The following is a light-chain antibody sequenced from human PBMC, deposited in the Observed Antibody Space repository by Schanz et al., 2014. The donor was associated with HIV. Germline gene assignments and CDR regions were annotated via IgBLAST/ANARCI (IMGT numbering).Light chain of an antibody. J-gene: IGKJ4*01. CDR1: QSVKSNF. CDR3: QYFGNSGGT. V-gene: IGKV3-20*01. CDR2: GAS. Sequence: EIVLTQSPGTLSLSPGERGTLSCRASQSVKSNFIGWYQQKPGQAPRLLIFGASNRATGIPDRFSGSGSGTDFSLTISRLEPEDFAVYFCQYFGNSGGTFGGGTKVEIK.